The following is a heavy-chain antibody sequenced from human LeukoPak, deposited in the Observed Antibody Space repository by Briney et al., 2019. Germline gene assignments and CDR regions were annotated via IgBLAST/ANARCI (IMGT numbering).Heavy chain of an antibody. CDR2: INHSGST. CDR3: ARSGGSYFEALAV. J-gene: IGHJ4*02. Sequence: SETLSLTCAVYGGSFSGYYWSWIRQPPGKGLEWIGEINHSGSTNYNPSLKSRVTISVDTSKNQFSLKLSSVTAADTAVYYYARSGGSYFEALAVWGQGTLVTVSS. D-gene: IGHD1-26*01. V-gene: IGHV4-34*01. CDR1: GGSFSGYY.